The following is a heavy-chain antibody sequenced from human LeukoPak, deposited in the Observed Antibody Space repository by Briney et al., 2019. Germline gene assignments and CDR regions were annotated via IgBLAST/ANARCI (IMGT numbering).Heavy chain of an antibody. J-gene: IGHJ4*02. CDR2: LSGNNVDT. V-gene: IGHV3-23*01. Sequence: PGGSLRLSCAASGFTFRNYAMSWVRQAPGKGLEWVSTLSGNNVDTYNADSVKGRFSISRDNSKEILFLHLNSLRAEDTAIYYCAKTRHDVSIPDSWGRGTLVTVSS. CDR1: GFTFRNYA. D-gene: IGHD3-16*01. CDR3: AKTRHDVSIPDS.